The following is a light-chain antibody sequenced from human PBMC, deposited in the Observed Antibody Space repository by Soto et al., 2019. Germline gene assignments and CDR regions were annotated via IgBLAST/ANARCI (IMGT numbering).Light chain of an antibody. CDR2: DVS. CDR1: SSDVGGYNY. CDR3: YSYAGTYAFV. V-gene: IGLV2-11*01. J-gene: IGLJ1*01. Sequence: QSVLTQPRSVSGSPGQSVTISCTGTSSDVGGYNYVSWYQQHPDKAPKLMIYDVSVRPSGVPDRFSGSKFGNAASLTISGLQAEYEADYYCYSYAGTYAFVFGTGTKLTVL.